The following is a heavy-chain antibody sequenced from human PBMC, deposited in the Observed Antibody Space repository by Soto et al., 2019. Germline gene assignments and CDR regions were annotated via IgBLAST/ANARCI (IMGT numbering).Heavy chain of an antibody. V-gene: IGHV4-39*07. CDR1: SASISSSSYT. Sequence: SETLSLTCTVSSASISSSSYTWGWIRQPPGKGLEWIASFYYSGSTYYNPSLRSRVTISVDTSKNQFSLKLSSVTAADTAVYYCARYGSGECNRGSCYSPFDYWGQGTLVTVSS. J-gene: IGHJ4*02. CDR3: ARYGSGECNRGSCYSPFDY. CDR2: FYYSGST. D-gene: IGHD2-15*01.